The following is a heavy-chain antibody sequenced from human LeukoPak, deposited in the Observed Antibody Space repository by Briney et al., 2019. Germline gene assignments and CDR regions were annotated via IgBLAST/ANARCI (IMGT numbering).Heavy chain of an antibody. D-gene: IGHD3-3*01. CDR2: ISSRSNSK. CDR3: ADPFADAFDI. J-gene: IGHJ3*02. V-gene: IGHV3-21*01. CDR1: GFTFNSYR. Sequence: GGSLRLSCTASGFTFNSYRMNWVRQAPGKGLEWVSSISSRSNSKYYADSVKGRVTISRDNAKNSVSLQMNSLRAEDTAVYYCADPFADAFDIWGQGTMVTVSS.